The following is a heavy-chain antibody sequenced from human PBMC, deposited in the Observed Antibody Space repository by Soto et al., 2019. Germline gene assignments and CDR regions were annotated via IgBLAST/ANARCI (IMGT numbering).Heavy chain of an antibody. Sequence: VGSLRLSCVASGFTFSSHPMNWVRQAPGKGLEWVSSISGSSNYMYYTDSVKGRFTISRDNAKNTVYLQMQSLRAEDAAVYYCARDVIKSPGINYYGMDVWGQGTTVTVSS. CDR1: GFTFSSHP. J-gene: IGHJ6*02. CDR2: ISGSSNYM. V-gene: IGHV3-21*06. CDR3: ARDVIKSPGINYYGMDV.